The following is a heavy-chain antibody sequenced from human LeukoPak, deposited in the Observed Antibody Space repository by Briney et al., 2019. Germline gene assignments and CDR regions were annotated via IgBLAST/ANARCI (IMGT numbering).Heavy chain of an antibody. Sequence: GASVKVSCKASGYTFTSYGISWVRQAPGQGLEWMGWISAYNGNTNYAQKLQGRVTMTTDTPTSTAYMELRSLRSDDTAVYYCARDSNYYDSSGYYLFDYWGQGTLVTVSS. V-gene: IGHV1-18*01. J-gene: IGHJ4*02. D-gene: IGHD3-22*01. CDR3: ARDSNYYDSSGYYLFDY. CDR1: GYTFTSYG. CDR2: ISAYNGNT.